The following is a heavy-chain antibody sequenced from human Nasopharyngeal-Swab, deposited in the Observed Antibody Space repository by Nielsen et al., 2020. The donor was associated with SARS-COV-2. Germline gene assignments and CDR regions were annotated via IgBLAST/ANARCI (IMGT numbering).Heavy chain of an antibody. CDR1: GFTFSSYS. Sequence: GESLKISCAASGFTFSSYSMNWVRQAPGKGLEWVSSISSSSSYIFYADSVKGRFTISRDNAKRSLYLQMNSLRAEDTAVYYCARPPGSITMVRGVIMTGWFDPWGQGTLVTVSS. CDR3: ARPPGSITMVRGVIMTGWFDP. J-gene: IGHJ5*02. D-gene: IGHD3-10*01. CDR2: ISSSSSYI. V-gene: IGHV3-21*01.